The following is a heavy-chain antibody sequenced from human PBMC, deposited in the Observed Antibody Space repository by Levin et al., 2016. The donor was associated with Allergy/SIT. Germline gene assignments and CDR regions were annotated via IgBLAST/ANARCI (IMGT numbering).Heavy chain of an antibody. CDR2: IIPIFGTA. J-gene: IGHJ5*02. CDR3: AREGTTVTASSFDP. D-gene: IGHD4-17*01. V-gene: IGHV1-69*01. Sequence: WVRQAPGQGLEWMGGIIPIFGTANYAQKFQGRVTITADESTSTAYMELSSLRSEDTAVYYCAREGTTVTASSFDPWGQGTLVTVSS.